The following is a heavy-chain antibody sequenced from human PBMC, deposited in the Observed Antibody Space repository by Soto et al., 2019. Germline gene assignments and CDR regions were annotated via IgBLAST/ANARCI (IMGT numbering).Heavy chain of an antibody. V-gene: IGHV3-21*01. CDR1: GFTFSSYT. J-gene: IGHJ4*02. D-gene: IGHD1-20*01. Sequence: GGSLRLSCVGSGFTFSSYTLDWVRQAPGKGLEWVSYISSSSTKINYADAVKGRFTISRDNAKNSLYLHMNSLRVEDSAIYYFARFNWNDGSPTLGGPGTLVPVS. CDR3: ARFNWNDGSPTL. CDR2: ISSSSTKI.